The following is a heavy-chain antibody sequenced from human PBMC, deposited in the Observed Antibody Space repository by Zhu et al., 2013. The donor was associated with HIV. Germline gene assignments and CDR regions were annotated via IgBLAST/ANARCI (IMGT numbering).Heavy chain of an antibody. D-gene: IGHD2-21*01. CDR2: MNPRSENT. V-gene: IGHV1-8*01. J-gene: IGHJ4*02. Sequence: QGQLVQSAAAVEEPGATLRVSCRAFGDTLRDSDVHWVRQAPGQGLEWMGWMNPRSENTGSHPRFQDRITMAWDTSTGTAHLEVTRLTSVDTALYFCARAASRHCGKRRCYWGTQNLWGKGHEVTVSS. CDR1: GDTLRDSD. CDR3: ARAASRHCGKRRCYWGTQNL.